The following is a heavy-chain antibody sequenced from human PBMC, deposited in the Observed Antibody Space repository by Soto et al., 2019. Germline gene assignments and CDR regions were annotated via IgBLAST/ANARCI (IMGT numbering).Heavy chain of an antibody. Sequence: GSLRLSFAASGFTFSSYWMSWVRQAPGKGLEWVANIKQDGSEKYYVDSVKGRFTISRDNAKNSLYLQMNSLRAEDTAVYYCVGGVIVTSFDYWGQGTLVTVSS. CDR1: GFTFSSYW. CDR3: VGGVIVTSFDY. V-gene: IGHV3-7*04. J-gene: IGHJ4*02. D-gene: IGHD3-16*02. CDR2: IKQDGSEK.